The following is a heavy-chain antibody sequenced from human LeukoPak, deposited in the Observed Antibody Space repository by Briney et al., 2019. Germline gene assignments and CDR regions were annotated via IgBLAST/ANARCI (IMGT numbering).Heavy chain of an antibody. D-gene: IGHD7-27*01. CDR2: IYSGGST. CDR3: GKGDWGDM. Sequence: GGSLRLSCAASGFTVSSNYMSWVRQAPGKGLEWVSVIYSGGSTHYADSVKGHFTISRDNSKNTLYLQMSGLRAEDTALYYCGKGDWGDMWGQGTMVTVSS. V-gene: IGHV3-53*01. J-gene: IGHJ3*02. CDR1: GFTVSSNY.